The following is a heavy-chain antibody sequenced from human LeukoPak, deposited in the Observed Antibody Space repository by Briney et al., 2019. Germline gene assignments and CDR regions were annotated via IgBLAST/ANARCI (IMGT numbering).Heavy chain of an antibody. J-gene: IGHJ4*02. Sequence: GGSLRLSCAASGFTFSNYGMNWVRQAPGKGLEWVAVIYNDGSKTYYADSVKGRFTIARDDSRKMVYLQMNTLRAEDTAVYYCARDFRSGWSDYWGQGTLVTVSS. CDR2: IYNDGSKT. CDR3: ARDFRSGWSDY. CDR1: GFTFSNYG. D-gene: IGHD6-19*01. V-gene: IGHV3-33*01.